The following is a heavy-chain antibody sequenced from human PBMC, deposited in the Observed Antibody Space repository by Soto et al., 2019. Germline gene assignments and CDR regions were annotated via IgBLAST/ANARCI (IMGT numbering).Heavy chain of an antibody. V-gene: IGHV3-9*01. J-gene: IGHJ4*02. CDR1: GFTFDDYA. CDR2: ISWNSGSI. Sequence: GGSLRLSCAASGFTFDDYAMHWVRQAPGKGLEWVSGISWNSGSIGYADSVKGRFTISRDNAKNSLYLQMNSLRAEETALYYCAKPIYCSGGSCPAGFDYWGQGTLVTVSS. D-gene: IGHD2-15*01. CDR3: AKPIYCSGGSCPAGFDY.